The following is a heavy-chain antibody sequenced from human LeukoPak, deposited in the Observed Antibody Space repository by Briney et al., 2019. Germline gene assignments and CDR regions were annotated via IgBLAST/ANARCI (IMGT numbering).Heavy chain of an antibody. CDR3: AKEEGRYCSGGSCYSDY. Sequence: GGSLRLSCAASGFTFSSYAMSWVRQAPGKGLEWVSAISGSGGSTYYADSVKGRFTISRDNSKNTLYLQMNSLRAEDTAVYYCAKEEGRYCSGGSCYSDYWGQGTLVTVSS. J-gene: IGHJ4*02. V-gene: IGHV3-23*01. D-gene: IGHD2-15*01. CDR1: GFTFSSYA. CDR2: ISGSGGST.